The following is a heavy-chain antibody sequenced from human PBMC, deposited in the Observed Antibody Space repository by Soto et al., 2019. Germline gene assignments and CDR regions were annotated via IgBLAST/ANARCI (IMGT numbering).Heavy chain of an antibody. CDR2: ITWNGVAM. D-gene: IGHD3-22*01. CDR3: VKCFVTTHLLYQYMDV. Sequence: EVQLVESGGSLVQPGRSLRLSCAASGFAFRDFAMHWVRQTPGKGLEWVSGITWNGVAMGYADSVRGRFTISRDEAKNSLYLQMNSLRPEDTYLSNCVKCFVTTHLLYQYMDVWGKGTSATVS. J-gene: IGHJ6*03. CDR1: GFAFRDFA. V-gene: IGHV3-9*01.